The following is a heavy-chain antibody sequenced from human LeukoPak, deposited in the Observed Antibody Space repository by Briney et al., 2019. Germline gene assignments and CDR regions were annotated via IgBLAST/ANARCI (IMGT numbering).Heavy chain of an antibody. Sequence: SVKVSCKASGGTFSSYAISWVRQAPGQGLEWMGGIIPIFGTANYAQKFQGRVTITADESTSTAYMEPSSLRSEDTAVYYCARTVYSSSWYDYWGQGTLVTVSS. CDR3: ARTVYSSSWYDY. J-gene: IGHJ4*02. V-gene: IGHV1-69*01. CDR1: GGTFSSYA. D-gene: IGHD6-13*01. CDR2: IIPIFGTA.